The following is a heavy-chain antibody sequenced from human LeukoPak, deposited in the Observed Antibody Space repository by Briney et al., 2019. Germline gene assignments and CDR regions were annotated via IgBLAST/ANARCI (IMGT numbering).Heavy chain of an antibody. CDR3: ARGENYYYYYMDV. V-gene: IGHV1-2*02. Sequence: ASVKVSCKAYGYTFTGYYMHWVRQAPGQGLEWMGWINPNSGGTNYAQKFQGRVTMTRDTSISTAYMELSRLRSDDTAVYYCARGENYYYYYMDVWGKGTTVTVSS. CDR2: INPNSGGT. CDR1: GYTFTGYY. J-gene: IGHJ6*03.